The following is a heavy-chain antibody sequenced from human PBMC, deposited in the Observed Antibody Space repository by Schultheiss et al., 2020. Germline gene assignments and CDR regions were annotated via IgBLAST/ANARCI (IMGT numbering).Heavy chain of an antibody. J-gene: IGHJ4*02. D-gene: IGHD6-19*01. CDR1: GGSFSGYY. CDR3: ASLHGSESLGIAVAGTGREYYFDY. CDR2: IHDSGIT. V-gene: IGHV4-34*01. Sequence: SETLSLTCAVYGGSFSGYYWSWIRQPPGRGLEWIGDIHDSGITNYNPSLKSRVTISLDTSKNQFSLKLSSVTAADTAVYYCASLHGSESLGIAVAGTGREYYFDYWGQGTLVTVSS.